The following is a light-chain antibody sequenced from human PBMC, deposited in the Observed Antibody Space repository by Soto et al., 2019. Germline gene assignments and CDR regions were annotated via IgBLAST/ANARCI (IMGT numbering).Light chain of an antibody. CDR3: SSYAGSNTFV. V-gene: IGLV2-8*01. CDR1: SSDVGGYDS. J-gene: IGLJ1*01. Sequence: QSVLAQPPSASGSPGQSVTISCSGTSSDVGGYDSVSWYQHHPGKDPKLIIFDVDKWPSGVPDRFSGFKSGNTASLTVSGLRAEDEADYYSSSYAGSNTFVFGTGTKVTVL. CDR2: DVD.